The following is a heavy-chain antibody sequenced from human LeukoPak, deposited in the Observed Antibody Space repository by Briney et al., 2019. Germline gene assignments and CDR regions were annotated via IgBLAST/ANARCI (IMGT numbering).Heavy chain of an antibody. V-gene: IGHV3-11*01. CDR3: AKEGGDWGEGYFDY. D-gene: IGHD7-27*01. J-gene: IGHJ4*02. Sequence: GGSLRLSCAASGFTFSDSYMSWIRQVPGKGLEWISYISSSGGTIYYADSVKGRFTISRDNAKNSLYLLMNSLRAEDTAVYYCAKEGGDWGEGYFDYWGQGTLVTVSS. CDR1: GFTFSDSY. CDR2: ISSSGGTI.